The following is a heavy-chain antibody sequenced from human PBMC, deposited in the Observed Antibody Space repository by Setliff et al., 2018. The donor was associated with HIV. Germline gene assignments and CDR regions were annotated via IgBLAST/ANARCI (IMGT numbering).Heavy chain of an antibody. CDR1: GFRFRDYA. D-gene: IGHD3-3*02. Sequence: GVLRLSCTTSGFRFRDYAMSWFRQAPGKGLEWVGFIRSEAHGRATEYAASVKGRFTFSRDDSRAIAHLQMNNLRTDDTGVYYCTSESIAVSTWGQGTLVTVSS. CDR2: IRSEAHGRAT. J-gene: IGHJ4*02. CDR3: TSESIAVST. V-gene: IGHV3-49*03.